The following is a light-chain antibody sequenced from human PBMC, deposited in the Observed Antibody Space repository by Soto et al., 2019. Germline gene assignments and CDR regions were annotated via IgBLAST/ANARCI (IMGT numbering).Light chain of an antibody. CDR2: GAS. CDR1: QSVSSD. Sequence: VLTQSPGTLSMSPGERATLSCSASQSVSSDYLAWYQQKPGQPPRLLIYGASSRATGIPARFSGSGSGTEFTLTISSLQSEDFAVYYCQQYNNWPPITFGQGTRLEIK. CDR3: QQYNNWPPIT. J-gene: IGKJ5*01. V-gene: IGKV3-15*01.